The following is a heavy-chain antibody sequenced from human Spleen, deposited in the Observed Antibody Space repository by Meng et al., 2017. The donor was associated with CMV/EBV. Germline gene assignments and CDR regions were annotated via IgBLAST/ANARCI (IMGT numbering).Heavy chain of an antibody. D-gene: IGHD7-27*01. Sequence: SLKISRAASGFTFDDYSMHWVRQSPGKGLEWVSGISWNSGSIGYADSVRGRFIISRDNTKDSLYLQMNSLRPEDAALYYCARVGLGMDAWGQGTTVTVSS. V-gene: IGHV3-9*01. J-gene: IGHJ6*02. CDR2: ISWNSGSI. CDR3: ARVGLGMDA. CDR1: GFTFDDYS.